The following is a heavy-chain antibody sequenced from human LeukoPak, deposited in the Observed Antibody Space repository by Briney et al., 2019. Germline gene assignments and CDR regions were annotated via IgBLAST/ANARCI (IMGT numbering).Heavy chain of an antibody. CDR1: GGSFSGYY. CDR3: ARYTRVTIFGVVIILQNDAFDI. CDR2: INHSGST. J-gene: IGHJ3*02. Sequence: PSETLSLTCAVYGGSFSGYYWSWIRQPPGKGLEWIGEINHSGSTNYNPSLKSRVTISVDTSKNQFSLKLSSVTAADTAVYYCARYTRVTIFGVVIILQNDAFDIWGQGTMVTVSS. D-gene: IGHD3-3*01. V-gene: IGHV4-34*01.